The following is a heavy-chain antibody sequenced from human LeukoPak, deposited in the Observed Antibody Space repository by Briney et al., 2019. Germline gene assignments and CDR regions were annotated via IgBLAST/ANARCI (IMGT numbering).Heavy chain of an antibody. Sequence: ASVKVSCKASGYTFTGYYMHWVRQAPGQGLEWMGWINPNSGGTNYAQKFQGRVTMTRDTSISTAYMELSGLTFDDTAVYYCGSVRGILSYFDLWGRGTLVTVSS. D-gene: IGHD3-16*01. CDR1: GYTFTGYY. J-gene: IGHJ2*01. CDR2: INPNSGGT. V-gene: IGHV1-2*02. CDR3: GSVRGILSYFDL.